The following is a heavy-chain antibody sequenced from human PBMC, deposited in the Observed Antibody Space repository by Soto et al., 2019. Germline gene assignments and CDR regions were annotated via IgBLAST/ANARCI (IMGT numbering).Heavy chain of an antibody. V-gene: IGHV3-30*03. CDR3: ARVGPYGSGRHLYYYYGMDV. CDR1: GFTFSSYG. D-gene: IGHD3-10*01. J-gene: IGHJ6*01. Sequence: QVQLVESGGGVVQPGRSLRLSCAASGFTFSSYGMHWVRQAPGKGLEWVAVISYDGSNKYYADSVKGRFNISRDNSKNTVYLQVNSLRGEDTAVYYCARVGPYGSGRHLYYYYGMDVWGQGTTVTVSS. CDR2: ISYDGSNK.